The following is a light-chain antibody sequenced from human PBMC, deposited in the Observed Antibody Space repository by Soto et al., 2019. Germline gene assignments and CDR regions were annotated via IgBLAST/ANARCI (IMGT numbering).Light chain of an antibody. Sequence: QSALTQPASVSGSLGQSITISCTGTSSDVGSYNFVSWYQQHPGKAPKLIIYEVSKRPSGVSNRFSGSKSGNTASLTISGLQAEDEADYYCCSYAGIRVFGGGTKVTVL. V-gene: IGLV2-23*02. CDR3: CSYAGIRV. CDR1: SSDVGSYNF. J-gene: IGLJ3*02. CDR2: EVS.